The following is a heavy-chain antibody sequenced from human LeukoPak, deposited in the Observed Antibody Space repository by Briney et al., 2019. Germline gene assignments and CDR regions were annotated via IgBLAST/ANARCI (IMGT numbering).Heavy chain of an antibody. Sequence: SETLSLTCTVSGGXISSSYYWGWIRQPPGKELEWIGSVYYSGSTYYNPSLKSRVTISVDTSKNQFSLKLSSVTAADTAVYYCASLGLIYYYGSGSDYNWGQGTLVTVSS. CDR2: VYYSGST. CDR1: GGXISSSYY. D-gene: IGHD3-10*01. J-gene: IGHJ4*02. V-gene: IGHV4-39*01. CDR3: ASLGLIYYYGSGSDYN.